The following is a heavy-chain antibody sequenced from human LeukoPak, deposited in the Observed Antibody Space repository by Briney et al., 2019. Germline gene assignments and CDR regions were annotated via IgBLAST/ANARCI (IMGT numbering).Heavy chain of an antibody. CDR2: IYTSGST. CDR3: AGLIRPGWFDP. CDR1: GGSISSGSYY. D-gene: IGHD1-14*01. J-gene: IGHJ5*02. Sequence: SQTLSLTCIVSGGSISSGSYYWSWIRQPAGKGLEWIGRIYTSGSTNYNPSLKSRVTISVDTSKNQFSLKLSSVTAADTAVYYCAGLIRPGWFDPWGQGTLVTVSS. V-gene: IGHV4-61*02.